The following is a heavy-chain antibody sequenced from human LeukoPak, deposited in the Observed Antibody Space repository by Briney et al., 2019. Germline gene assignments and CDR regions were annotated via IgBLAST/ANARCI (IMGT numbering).Heavy chain of an antibody. J-gene: IGHJ4*02. Sequence: SETLSLTCTVSGGSISSSSYYWGWIRQPPGKGLEWIGSIYYSGSTYYNPSLKSRVTISVDTSKNQFSLKLSSVTAADTAVYYCARHGPSVATYTLDYWGQGTLVTVSS. D-gene: IGHD2-2*02. V-gene: IGHV4-39*01. CDR3: ARHGPSVATYTLDY. CDR1: GGSISSSSYY. CDR2: IYYSGST.